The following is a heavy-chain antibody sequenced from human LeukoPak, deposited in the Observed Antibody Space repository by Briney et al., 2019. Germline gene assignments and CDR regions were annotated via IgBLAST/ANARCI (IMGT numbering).Heavy chain of an antibody. Sequence: SETLSLTCTVSAGSISSYYWSWIRQPPGKGLEWIGYIYYSGSTYYNPSLKSRVTISVDTSKNQFSLKLSSVTAADTAVYYCARVWGPSIAARGPSGGKYYFDYWGQGTLVTVSS. CDR3: ARVWGPSIAARGPSGGKYYFDY. CDR1: AGSISSYY. V-gene: IGHV4-59*08. J-gene: IGHJ4*02. D-gene: IGHD6-6*01. CDR2: IYYSGST.